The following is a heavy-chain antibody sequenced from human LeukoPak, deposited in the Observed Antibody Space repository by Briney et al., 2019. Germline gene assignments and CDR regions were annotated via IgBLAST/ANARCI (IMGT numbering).Heavy chain of an antibody. CDR2: IYPGDSDT. J-gene: IGHJ4*02. CDR3: ARAITGTDRLVDY. V-gene: IGHV5-51*01. CDR1: GYIFTSYW. Sequence: GESLKISCKGSGYIFTSYWIGWVRQMPGKGLEWRGIIYPGDSDTRYSPSFQGQVTISADKSISTAYLQWSSLKASDTARYYCARAITGTDRLVDYWGKGTLVTAAS. D-gene: IGHD1-20*01.